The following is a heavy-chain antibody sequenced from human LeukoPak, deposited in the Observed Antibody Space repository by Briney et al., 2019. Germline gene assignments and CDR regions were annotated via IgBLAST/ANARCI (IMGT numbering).Heavy chain of an antibody. CDR3: AGSGFWTDHPAFDI. D-gene: IGHD3/OR15-3a*01. CDR2: INIKTGNP. Sequence: GASVKVSCKTSGYTFTRYAVNWVRQAPGQGLEWMGWINIKTGNPTYAQDFTGRFVFSLDTSVTTAYLQISSLKDEDTAVYYCAGSGFWTDHPAFDIWGQGTMVAVSS. J-gene: IGHJ3*02. CDR1: GYTFTRYA. V-gene: IGHV7-4-1*02.